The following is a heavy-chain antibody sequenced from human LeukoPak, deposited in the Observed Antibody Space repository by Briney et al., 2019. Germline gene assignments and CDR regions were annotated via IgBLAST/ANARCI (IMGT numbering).Heavy chain of an antibody. J-gene: IGHJ4*02. V-gene: IGHV3-21*01. Sequence: PGGSLRLSCAASGFTFSNFGMNWARQAPGKGLEWVSSITSSSSYISYADSLRGRFTISRDNAKNSLYLQMNSLRAEDTAVYYCARLGVAAVGTSGDFDYWGQGTLVTVSS. CDR2: ITSSSSYI. D-gene: IGHD6-13*01. CDR1: GFTFSNFG. CDR3: ARLGVAAVGTSGDFDY.